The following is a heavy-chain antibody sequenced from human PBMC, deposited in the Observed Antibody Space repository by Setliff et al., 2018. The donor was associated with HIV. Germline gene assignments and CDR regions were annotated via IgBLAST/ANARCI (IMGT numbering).Heavy chain of an antibody. CDR2: VNTSGGSA. V-gene: IGHV1-46*01. Sequence: ASVKVSCKASGYTFTTYPMHWVRQAPGQGLEWMGVVNTSGGSAGYAEKFRGRVTMTRDTSTNTVYMDLRNLRSEDTAVYYCARNQGDSSGWYAGDYWGHGTLVTVSS. J-gene: IGHJ4*01. D-gene: IGHD6-19*01. CDR1: GYTFTTYP. CDR3: ARNQGDSSGWYAGDY.